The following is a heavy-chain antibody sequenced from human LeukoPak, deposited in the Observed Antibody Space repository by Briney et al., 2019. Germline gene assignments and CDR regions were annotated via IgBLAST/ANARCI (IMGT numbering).Heavy chain of an antibody. J-gene: IGHJ3*02. Sequence: PGGSLRLSCAASGFTFSSYSMNWVRQAPGKGLEWVSSISSSSSYIYYADSVKGRFTISRDNAKNTLYLQMNSLRAEDTAVYYCARDIYASSGFSGDASDIWGQGTMVTVSS. D-gene: IGHD3-22*01. V-gene: IGHV3-21*01. CDR2: ISSSSSYI. CDR3: ARDIYASSGFSGDASDI. CDR1: GFTFSSYS.